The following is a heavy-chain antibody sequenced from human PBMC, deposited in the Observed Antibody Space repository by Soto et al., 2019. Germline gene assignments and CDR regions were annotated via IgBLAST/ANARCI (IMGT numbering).Heavy chain of an antibody. J-gene: IGHJ4*02. CDR3: ARGSSGYYYPGPFDY. CDR1: GGSLSSGDYY. V-gene: IGHV4-30-4*02. Sequence: SVTRSFPCTVSGGSLSSGDYYWSWIRQPPGKGLEWIGYIYYSGSTYYNPSLKSRVTISVDSSTNQFSLKLSSVAVAHTAVYNCARGSSGYYYPGPFDYWGQGTLVTVSS. CDR2: IYYSGST. D-gene: IGHD3-22*01.